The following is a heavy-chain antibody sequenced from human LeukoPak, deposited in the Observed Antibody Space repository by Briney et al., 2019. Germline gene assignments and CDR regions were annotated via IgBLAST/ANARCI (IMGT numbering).Heavy chain of an antibody. CDR1: GYTFTGYY. J-gene: IGHJ4*02. Sequence: GASVKVSCKASGYTFTGYYMHWVRQAPGQGLEWMGWINPNSGGTNYAQKFQGWVTMTRDTSISTAYMELSRLRSDDTAVYYCARAPLPYYDILTGYYGALFDYWGQGTLVTVSS. CDR3: ARAPLPYYDILTGYYGALFDY. CDR2: INPNSGGT. V-gene: IGHV1-2*04. D-gene: IGHD3-9*01.